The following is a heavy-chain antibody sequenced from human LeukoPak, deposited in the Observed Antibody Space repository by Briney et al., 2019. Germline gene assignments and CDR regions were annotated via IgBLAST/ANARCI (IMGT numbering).Heavy chain of an antibody. J-gene: IGHJ4*02. CDR2: IWYDGSNK. D-gene: IGHD6-19*01. V-gene: IGHV3-33*01. CDR3: ARDRLGSDWSYFEY. Sequence: GGSLRLSCAASGFTFSSYGMHWVRQAPGKGLEWVAVIWYDGSNKYYADSVKGRFTISRDNSKNTLYLQMNSLRAEDTAVYYCARDRLGSDWSYFEYWGQGTLVTVSS. CDR1: GFTFSSYG.